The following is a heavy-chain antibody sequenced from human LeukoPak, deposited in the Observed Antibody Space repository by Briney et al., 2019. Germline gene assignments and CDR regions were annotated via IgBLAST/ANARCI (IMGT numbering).Heavy chain of an antibody. D-gene: IGHD2-8*01. J-gene: IGHJ4*02. V-gene: IGHV4-4*09. CDR3: ATSNDAKIAPFDH. Sequence: SETLSLTCTVSGVSMSAFQWSWVRQSPEKGLDWIGCVNTKGETNYNPSLKSRVITSVDTSKSQFSLRLTSVTAADTAVYYCATSNDAKIAPFDHWGQGALVTVSS. CDR2: VNTKGET. CDR1: GVSMSAFQ.